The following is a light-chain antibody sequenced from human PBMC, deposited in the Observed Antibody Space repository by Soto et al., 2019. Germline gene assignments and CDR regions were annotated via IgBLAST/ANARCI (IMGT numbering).Light chain of an antibody. CDR1: HSVRSSY. J-gene: IGKJ2*01. V-gene: IGKV3-20*01. CDR2: GAS. Sequence: EIVLTQSPGTLSLSPGQRATLSCRASHSVRSSYLAWYQQKPGQAPRLLIYGASSRATGLPDRFSGSGSGTDFTLTISRLEPEDFAVYYCQQDGSSPPYTFGQGTKLEIK. CDR3: QQDGSSPPYT.